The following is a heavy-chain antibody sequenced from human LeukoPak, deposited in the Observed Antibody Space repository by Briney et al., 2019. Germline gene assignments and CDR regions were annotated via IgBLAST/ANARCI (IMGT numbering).Heavy chain of an antibody. D-gene: IGHD2-8*01. Sequence: TGGSLRLSCAASGFTFSSYWMSWVRQAPGKGLECVANIKQDGSEKYYVDSVKGRFTISRDNAKNSLYLQMNSLRAEDTAVYYCARDKHCTNGVCFSPSYAFDIWGQGTMVTVSS. CDR1: GFTFSSYW. J-gene: IGHJ3*02. CDR3: ARDKHCTNGVCFSPSYAFDI. CDR2: IKQDGSEK. V-gene: IGHV3-7*01.